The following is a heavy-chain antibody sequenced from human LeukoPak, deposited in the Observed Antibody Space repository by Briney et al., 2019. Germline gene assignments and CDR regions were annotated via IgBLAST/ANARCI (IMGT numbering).Heavy chain of an antibody. CDR3: TRGYAGIDY. CDR1: GFTFSSYW. D-gene: IGHD5-12*01. CDR2: INSDGSST. Sequence: PGRSLRLSCAASGFTFSSYWMHWVRQVPGKGLLWVSRINSDGSSTIYADSVKGRFTISRDNAKNTLYLQMNSLRAEDTAVYYCTRGYAGIDYWGQGTLVTVSS. V-gene: IGHV3-74*01. J-gene: IGHJ4*02.